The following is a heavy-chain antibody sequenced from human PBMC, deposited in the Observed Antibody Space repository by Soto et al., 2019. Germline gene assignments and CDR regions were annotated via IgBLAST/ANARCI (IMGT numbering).Heavy chain of an antibody. CDR3: AKDGLGAYDFWSGPDRGTFDY. Sequence: EVQLLESGGGLVQPGGSLRLSCAASGFTFDSYAMNWVRQAPGKGLEWVSAISGSGGGTYYADSVKGRFTISRDNSNNTLFLQMNSLRAEDTAVYYCAKDGLGAYDFWSGPDRGTFDYWGQGTLVTVSS. V-gene: IGHV3-23*01. CDR2: ISGSGGGT. D-gene: IGHD3-3*01. CDR1: GFTFDSYA. J-gene: IGHJ4*02.